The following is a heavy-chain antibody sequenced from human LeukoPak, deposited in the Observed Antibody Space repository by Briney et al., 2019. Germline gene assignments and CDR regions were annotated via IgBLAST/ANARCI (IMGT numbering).Heavy chain of an antibody. V-gene: IGHV1-18*01. Sequence: ASVKVSCKASVYTFTSYGISWVRQAPGQGLKWMGWNSAYNGNTNYAQKLQGRVTMTTDTSTSTAYMELRSLRSDDTAVYYCARGGITMVRGVIRTEYWGQGTLVTLSS. CDR1: VYTFTSYG. CDR2: NSAYNGNT. CDR3: ARGGITMVRGVIRTEY. D-gene: IGHD3-10*01. J-gene: IGHJ4*02.